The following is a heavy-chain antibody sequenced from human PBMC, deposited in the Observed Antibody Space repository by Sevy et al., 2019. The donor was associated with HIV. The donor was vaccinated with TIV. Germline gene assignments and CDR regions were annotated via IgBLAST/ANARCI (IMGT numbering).Heavy chain of an antibody. CDR1: GFSVSSNY. CDR2: IYSGKST. D-gene: IGHD6-19*01. Sequence: GGSLRLSCEASGFSVSSNYMAWVRQAPGKGLEWVSVIYSGKSTDYRDSVNGRFTISRDSSKNTLYLQMDSLRAEDTAVYHCERLQFQTGWFDYRGHGRLVTVSS. CDR3: ERLQFQTGWFDY. J-gene: IGHJ4*01. V-gene: IGHV3-53*01.